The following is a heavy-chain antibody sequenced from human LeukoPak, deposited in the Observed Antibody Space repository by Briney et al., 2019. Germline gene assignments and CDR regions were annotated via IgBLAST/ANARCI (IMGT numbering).Heavy chain of an antibody. J-gene: IGHJ5*02. CDR2: IYYSGST. CDR3: ARVFPENAGIEPRFDP. CDR1: GGSISSSSYY. V-gene: IGHV4-39*07. Sequence: SETLSLTCTVSGGSISSSSYYWGWIRQPPGKGLEWIGSIYYSGSTYYNPSLKSRVTISVDTSKNQFSLKLSSVTAADTAVYYCARVFPENAGIEPRFDPWGQGTLVTVSS. D-gene: IGHD6-13*01.